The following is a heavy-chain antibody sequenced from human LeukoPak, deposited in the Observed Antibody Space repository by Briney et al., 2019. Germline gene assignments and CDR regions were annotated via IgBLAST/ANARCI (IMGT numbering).Heavy chain of an antibody. CDR1: GGSISSYY. Sequence: PSETLSLTCTVSGGSISSYYWSWIRQPAGKGLEWIGRIYTNGSTNYNPSLKSRVTMSVDTSKKKFSLKLSSVTAADTAVYYCARGGSGWSFDYWGQGTLVTVSS. CDR2: IYTNGST. V-gene: IGHV4-4*07. J-gene: IGHJ4*02. CDR3: ARGGSGWSFDY. D-gene: IGHD6-19*01.